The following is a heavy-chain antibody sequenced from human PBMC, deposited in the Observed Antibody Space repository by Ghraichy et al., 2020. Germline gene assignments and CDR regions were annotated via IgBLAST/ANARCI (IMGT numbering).Heavy chain of an antibody. CDR2: ISSSSSYR. CDR1: GFTFSDYT. Sequence: SCAASGFTFSDYTMNWMRQAPGKGLEWVSSISSSSSYRYYADSVQGPFTVSRDNAKNSLYLQMNSLRADDTAVYYCVRREYWGQGTLVTVAS. V-gene: IGHV3-21*01. J-gene: IGHJ4*02. CDR3: VRREY.